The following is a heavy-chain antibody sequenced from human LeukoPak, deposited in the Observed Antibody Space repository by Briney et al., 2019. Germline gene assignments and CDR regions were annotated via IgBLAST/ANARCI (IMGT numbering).Heavy chain of an antibody. D-gene: IGHD3-10*01. Sequence: GESLKISCKGSGYSFTNYWIGWVRQMPGKGLEWMGIIYPGDSDTRYSPSFQGQVTISADKSISTAYLQWSSLKASDTVMYYCASRKTRGYYGSGYYYGMDVWGQGTTVTVSS. CDR1: GYSFTNYW. V-gene: IGHV5-51*01. J-gene: IGHJ6*02. CDR2: IYPGDSDT. CDR3: ASRKTRGYYGSGYYYGMDV.